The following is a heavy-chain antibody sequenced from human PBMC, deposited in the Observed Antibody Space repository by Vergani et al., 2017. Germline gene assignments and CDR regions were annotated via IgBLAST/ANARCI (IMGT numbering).Heavy chain of an antibody. CDR1: GHPITKNSYY. V-gene: IGHV4-61*02. CDR3: ARRLQYGSGSQIIDY. D-gene: IGHD3-10*01. Sequence: QVQLLESGPGLVKPSQTLSLTCTVSGHPITKNSYYWTWIRQPAGKALEWVGHIYVSGSTSYNPSLKSRVTISVDTSKNQFSLKLSSVTAADTAVYYCARRLQYGSGSQIIDYWGQGTLVTVSS. CDR2: IYVSGST. J-gene: IGHJ4*02.